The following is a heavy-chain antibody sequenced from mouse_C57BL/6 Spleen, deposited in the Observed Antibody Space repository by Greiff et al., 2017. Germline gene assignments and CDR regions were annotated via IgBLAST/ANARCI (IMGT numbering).Heavy chain of an antibody. CDR1: GFNIKDYY. CDR2: IDPEDGDT. D-gene: IGHD1-1*01. J-gene: IGHJ2*01. Sequence: VQLQQSGAELVRPGASVKLSCTASGFNIKDYYMHWVKQRPEQGLEWIGRIDPEDGDTEYAPKFQGKATMTADTSSNTAYLQLSSLTSEDTAVYYCTTYGSSNYYFDYWGQGTTLTVSS. V-gene: IGHV14-1*01. CDR3: TTYGSSNYYFDY.